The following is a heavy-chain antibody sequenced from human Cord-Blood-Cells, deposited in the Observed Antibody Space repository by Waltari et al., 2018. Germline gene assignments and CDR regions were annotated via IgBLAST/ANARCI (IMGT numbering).Heavy chain of an antibody. J-gene: IGHJ4*02. CDR2: IWYDGSNK. CDR1: GFTSSRFG. D-gene: IGHD3-10*01. V-gene: IGHV3-33*01. Sequence: QVQLVESGGGVVQPGGSLRLSFAGSGFTSSRFGLHWVRQAPGKGLEWVAVIWYDGSNKYYADSVKGRFTISRDNSKNTLYLQMNSLRAEDTAVYYCARDRRELFDYWGQGTLVTVSS. CDR3: ARDRRELFDY.